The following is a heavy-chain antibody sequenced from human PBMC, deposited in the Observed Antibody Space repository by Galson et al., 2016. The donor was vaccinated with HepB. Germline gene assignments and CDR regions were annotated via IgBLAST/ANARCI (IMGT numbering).Heavy chain of an antibody. CDR1: GYSFTRHE. V-gene: IGHV1-8*01. Sequence: SVKVSCKASGYSFTRHEINWVRQATGQGLEWMGWMNPNSGNTGYAQKFQGRVTMTTNTSISTAYMELSSLRSEDTAVYYCARALFYYGSDYFDPWCQGTLVTVSS. CDR3: ARALFYYGSDYFDP. D-gene: IGHD3-10*01. J-gene: IGHJ5*02. CDR2: MNPNSGNT.